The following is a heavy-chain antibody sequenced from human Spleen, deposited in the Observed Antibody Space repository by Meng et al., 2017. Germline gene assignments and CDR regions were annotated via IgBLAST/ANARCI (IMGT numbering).Heavy chain of an antibody. D-gene: IGHD3-16*02. Sequence: GESLKISCAASGFTFNNAWMSWVRQTPGKGLEWVGRISAGGTTDYAAPVIGRFSISRDDPENTLYLQMNSLKIEDTAVYYCTTDLPFTEGGVITTWGQGTLVTSPQ. J-gene: IGHJ5*02. CDR2: ISAGGTT. CDR3: TTDLPFTEGGVITT. V-gene: IGHV3-15*01. CDR1: GFTFNNAW.